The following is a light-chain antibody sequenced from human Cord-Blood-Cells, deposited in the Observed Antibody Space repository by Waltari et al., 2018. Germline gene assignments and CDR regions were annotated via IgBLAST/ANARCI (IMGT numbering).Light chain of an antibody. Sequence: QSALTQPASVSGSPGQWITISCTGTSSDVGGFNLASWYQRHPGKAPKLMIYEVSKRPSGVSNRFSGSKSGNTASLTISGLQAEDEADYYCCSYAGSSTWVFGGGTKLTVL. CDR3: CSYAGSSTWV. CDR2: EVS. V-gene: IGLV2-23*02. CDR1: SSDVGGFNL. J-gene: IGLJ3*02.